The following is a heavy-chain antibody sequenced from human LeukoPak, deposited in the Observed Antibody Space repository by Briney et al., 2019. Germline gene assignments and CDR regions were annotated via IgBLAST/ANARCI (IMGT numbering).Heavy chain of an antibody. CDR3: ARGRGGDYVFYYYYGMDV. Sequence: GASVKVSCKASGYTFTSYAMHWVRQAPGQRLEWMGWINAGNGNTKYSQKFQGRVTITADESTSTAYMELSSLRSEDTAVYYCARGRGGDYVFYYYYGMDVWGQGTTVTVSS. CDR2: INAGNGNT. CDR1: GYTFTSYA. V-gene: IGHV1-3*01. D-gene: IGHD4-17*01. J-gene: IGHJ6*02.